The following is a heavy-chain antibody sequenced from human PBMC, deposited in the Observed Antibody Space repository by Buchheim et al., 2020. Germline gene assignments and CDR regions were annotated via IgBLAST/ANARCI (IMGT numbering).Heavy chain of an antibody. CDR3: ARDDEQEHFAY. CDR1: EFSFSDSW. D-gene: IGHD6-13*01. J-gene: IGHJ4*02. V-gene: IGHV3-7*04. Sequence: EVQLVESGGGLVQPGGSLRLSCAVSEFSFSDSWMSWVRQAPGKGLEWVANINHDGDEKYYVDSVRGRFTIYREIAKNSLYLQMNSLRAEDTAIYYCARDDEQEHFAYWGRGTL. CDR2: INHDGDEK.